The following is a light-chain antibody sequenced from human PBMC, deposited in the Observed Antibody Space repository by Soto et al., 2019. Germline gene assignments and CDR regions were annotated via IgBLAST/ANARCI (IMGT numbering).Light chain of an antibody. CDR2: EVS. V-gene: IGLV2-8*01. Sequence: QSALTQPPSASGSPGQSVTISCTGTSSDVGGYNYVSWYQQHPGKAPNLMIYEVSKRPSGVPDRFSGSKSGNTASLTVSELQDEDEDDYDCSSYAGKTPYVFGTGTKLTVL. J-gene: IGLJ1*01. CDR1: SSDVGGYNY. CDR3: SSYAGKTPYV.